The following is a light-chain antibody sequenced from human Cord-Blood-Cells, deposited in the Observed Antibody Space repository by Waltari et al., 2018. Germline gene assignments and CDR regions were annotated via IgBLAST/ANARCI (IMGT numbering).Light chain of an antibody. CDR2: GAS. V-gene: IGKV3-20*01. J-gene: IGKJ2*01. CDR3: QQYGSSPYT. Sequence: EIVLTQSPGTLSLSPGERATLSCRASQSVSSSYLAWYQQKPGQAPRLLIYGASSRATCIPGRYSGSGSGTDFTLTISRLEPEEFAEYYCQQYGSSPYTFGQGTRLEIK. CDR1: QSVSSSY.